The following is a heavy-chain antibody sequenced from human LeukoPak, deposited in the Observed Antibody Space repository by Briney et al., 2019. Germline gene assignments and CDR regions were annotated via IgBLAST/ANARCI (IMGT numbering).Heavy chain of an antibody. CDR2: IYHSGST. J-gene: IGHJ4*02. CDR1: GGSISNYY. CDR3: ARGYYNILTGYYVDY. V-gene: IGHV4-59*01. Sequence: SETLSLTCTVSGGSISNYYWTWIRQSPGTGLEWIGYIYHSGSTNYNPSLKSRVTISVDTSKNQFSLKLNSVTAADTAMYYCARGYYNILTGYYVDYWGQGTLVTVSS. D-gene: IGHD3-9*01.